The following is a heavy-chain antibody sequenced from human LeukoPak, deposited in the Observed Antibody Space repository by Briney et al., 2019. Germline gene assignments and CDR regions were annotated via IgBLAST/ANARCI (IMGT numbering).Heavy chain of an antibody. V-gene: IGHV3-30*18. Sequence: PGGSLRLSCAASGFTFSSYGMHWVRQAPGKRLEWVAVISYDGSNKYYADSVKGRFTISRDNSKNTLYLQMNSLRAEDTAVYYCAKEARGQGGYTDYWGQGTLVTVSS. CDR3: AKEARGQGGYTDY. J-gene: IGHJ4*02. CDR2: ISYDGSNK. D-gene: IGHD6-13*01. CDR1: GFTFSSYG.